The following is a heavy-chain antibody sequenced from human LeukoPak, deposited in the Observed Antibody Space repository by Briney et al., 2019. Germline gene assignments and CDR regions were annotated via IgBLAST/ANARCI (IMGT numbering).Heavy chain of an antibody. V-gene: IGHV3-23*01. CDR2: ISGSGGST. J-gene: IGHJ4*02. Sequence: GGSLRLSCAASGFTFSSYAMSWVRQAPGKGLEWVSAISGSGGSTYYADSVKGRFTISRDNSKNTLYLQMNSLRAEDTAVYYCARDLKYYYDSSGYSFDYWGQGTLVTVSS. CDR1: GFTFSSYA. CDR3: ARDLKYYYDSSGYSFDY. D-gene: IGHD3-22*01.